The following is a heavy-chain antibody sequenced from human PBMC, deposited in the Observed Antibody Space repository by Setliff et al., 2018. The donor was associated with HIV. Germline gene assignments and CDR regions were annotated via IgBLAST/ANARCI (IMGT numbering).Heavy chain of an antibody. CDR2: IYYSGST. D-gene: IGHD3-10*01. Sequence: SETLSLTCTVSGGSISSGVFYWSWIRQHPGRGLEWIGYIYYSGSTYYNPSLKSRVAVSVDTSRNQFSLSLSSVTAADTAVYYCARSSAERSAVRGLAIAFDIWGPGTKVTVSS. CDR1: GGSISSGVFY. CDR3: ARSSAERSAVRGLAIAFDI. J-gene: IGHJ3*02. V-gene: IGHV4-31*03.